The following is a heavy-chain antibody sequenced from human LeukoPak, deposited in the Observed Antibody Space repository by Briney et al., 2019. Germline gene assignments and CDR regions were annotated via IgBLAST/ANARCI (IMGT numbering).Heavy chain of an antibody. D-gene: IGHD3-9*01. CDR2: ISAYNGNT. V-gene: IGHV1-18*01. J-gene: IGHJ3*02. CDR3: ARMVNYDILTGLRWDAFDI. Sequence: GASVKVSCKASGYTFTSYGISWVRQAPGQGLEWMGWISAYNGNTNYAQKLQGRVTMTRNTSISTAYMELSSLRSEDTAVYYCARMVNYDILTGLRWDAFDIWGQGTMVTVSS. CDR1: GYTFTSYG.